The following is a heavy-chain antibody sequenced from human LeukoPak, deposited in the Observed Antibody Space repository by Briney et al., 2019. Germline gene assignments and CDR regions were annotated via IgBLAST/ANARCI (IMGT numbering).Heavy chain of an antibody. V-gene: IGHV1-69*05. CDR2: IIPIFGTA. CDR1: GGTFSSYA. J-gene: IGHJ4*02. CDR3: ARLVDTAMVTGIDY. D-gene: IGHD5-18*01. Sequence: SVKVSCKASGGTFSSYAISWVRQAPGQGLEWMGRIIPIFGTANYAQKFQGRVTITTDESTSTAYMELSSLRSEDTAVYYCARLVDTAMVTGIDYWGQGTLATVSS.